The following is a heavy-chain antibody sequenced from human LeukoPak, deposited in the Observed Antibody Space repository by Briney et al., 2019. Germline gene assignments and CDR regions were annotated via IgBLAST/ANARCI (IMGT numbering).Heavy chain of an antibody. Sequence: PSETLSLTCAVYGGSFSGYYWSWIRQPPGKGLEWIGEINHSGSTNYNPSLKSRVTISADTSKNQFSLKLSSVTAADTAVYYCARDYGGNFDYWGQGTLVTVSS. CDR1: GGSFSGYY. CDR3: ARDYGGNFDY. J-gene: IGHJ4*02. D-gene: IGHD4-23*01. CDR2: INHSGST. V-gene: IGHV4-34*01.